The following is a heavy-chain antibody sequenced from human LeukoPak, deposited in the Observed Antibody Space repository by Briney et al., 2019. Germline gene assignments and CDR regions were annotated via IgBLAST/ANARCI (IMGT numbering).Heavy chain of an antibody. Sequence: GGSLRLSCAASGFTGFTFSSYGMSWVRQAPGKGLEWVSAISGSGGSTYYADSVKGRFTISRDNSKNTLYLQMISLRAEDTAVYYCARVRSPSRYFDLWGRGTLVTVSS. CDR3: ARVRSPSRYFDL. V-gene: IGHV3-23*01. J-gene: IGHJ2*01. CDR1: GFTGFTFSSYG. CDR2: ISGSGGST. D-gene: IGHD3-16*01.